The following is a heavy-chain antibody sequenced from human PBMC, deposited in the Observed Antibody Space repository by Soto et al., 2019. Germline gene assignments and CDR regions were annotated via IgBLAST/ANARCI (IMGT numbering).Heavy chain of an antibody. Sequence: GGSLRLSCAASGFTFSSYGMHWVRQAPGKGLEWVAVISYDGSNKYYADSVKGRFTISKNNSNNTLYLQMNSLRAEDTAVYYCAKDLYYYGSGSYISAFDIWGQGTMVTVSS. V-gene: IGHV3-30*18. D-gene: IGHD3-10*01. CDR1: GFTFSSYG. CDR3: AKDLYYYGSGSYISAFDI. J-gene: IGHJ3*02. CDR2: ISYDGSNK.